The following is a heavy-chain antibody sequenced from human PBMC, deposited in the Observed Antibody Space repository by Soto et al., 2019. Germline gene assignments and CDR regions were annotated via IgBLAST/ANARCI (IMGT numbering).Heavy chain of an antibody. CDR3: ARGLERATSKNWFDS. CDR1: GFTFNPYT. D-gene: IGHD1-1*01. Sequence: EVQLVESGGGLVKPGGSLRLSCEGSGFTFNPYTMNWVRQAPGKGLEWVASISTSSSYIYYAASVEGRFTVSRDNAKNSLYLQMSDLRDEDTAVYYCARGLERATSKNWFDSWGQGTQVTVSS. J-gene: IGHJ5*01. V-gene: IGHV3-21*01. CDR2: ISTSSSYI.